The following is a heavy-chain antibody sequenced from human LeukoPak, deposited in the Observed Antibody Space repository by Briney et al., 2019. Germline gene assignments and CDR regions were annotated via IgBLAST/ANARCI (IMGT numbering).Heavy chain of an antibody. Sequence: ASVKASCKASGYTFTGYYMHWVRQAPGQGLEWMGWINPNSGGTNYAQKFQGRVTMTRDTSISTAYMELSRLRSDDTAVYYCARALWKYCSSTSCPPGYYYMDVWGKGTTVTVSS. V-gene: IGHV1-2*02. CDR3: ARALWKYCSSTSCPPGYYYMDV. CDR1: GYTFTGYY. D-gene: IGHD2-2*01. J-gene: IGHJ6*03. CDR2: INPNSGGT.